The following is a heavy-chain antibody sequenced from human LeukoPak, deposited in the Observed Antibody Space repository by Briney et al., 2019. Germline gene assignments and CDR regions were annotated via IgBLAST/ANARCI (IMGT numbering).Heavy chain of an antibody. Sequence: PGGSLRLSCAASGFTFIKYAMSWVRHAQGKGLEWVSVISGSGGSTYYADSVKGRFTISRDNSKNTLYLQMNSLRAEDTAVYYCAKDRDYGGDCEDFWGQGTLVTVSS. CDR1: GFTFIKYA. CDR3: AKDRDYGGDCEDF. CDR2: ISGSGGST. J-gene: IGHJ4*02. D-gene: IGHD4-23*01. V-gene: IGHV3-23*01.